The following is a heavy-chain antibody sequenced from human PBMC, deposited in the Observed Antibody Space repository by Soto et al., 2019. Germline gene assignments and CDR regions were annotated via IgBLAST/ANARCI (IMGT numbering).Heavy chain of an antibody. CDR1: GDPISGGNYY. CDR2: IYYTGTT. Sequence: SETLSLTCTVSGDPISGGNYYWTWIRQHPGRGLEWIGYIYYTGTTHYSPSLQSRVTMSVDTSKNQISLTLTSLTPADPAVYFCARVYTYGYYHFDHWGQGTLVTVSS. V-gene: IGHV4-31*03. D-gene: IGHD3-22*01. J-gene: IGHJ4*02. CDR3: ARVYTYGYYHFDH.